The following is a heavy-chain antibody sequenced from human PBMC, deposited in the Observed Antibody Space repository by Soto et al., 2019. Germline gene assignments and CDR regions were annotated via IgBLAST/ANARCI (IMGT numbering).Heavy chain of an antibody. Sequence: LSLTCTVSGGSISSGGYYWSWIRQHPGKGLEWIGYIYYSGSTYYNPSLKSRVTISVDTSKNQFSLKLSSVTAPDTAVYYCARDPVGRHYYYGMDVWGQGTTVTVSS. J-gene: IGHJ6*02. V-gene: IGHV4-31*03. CDR2: IYYSGST. CDR3: ARDPVGRHYYYGMDV. CDR1: GGSISSGGYY.